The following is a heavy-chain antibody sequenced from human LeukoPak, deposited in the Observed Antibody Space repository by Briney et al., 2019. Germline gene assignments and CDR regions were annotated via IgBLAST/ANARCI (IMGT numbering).Heavy chain of an antibody. V-gene: IGHV4-59*01. J-gene: IGHJ4*02. CDR1: GGSISSYY. Sequence: QPSETLSLTCTVSGGSISSYYWSWIRQPPGKGLEWIGYIYYSGSTNYNPSLKSRVTISVDTSKNQFSLKLSSVTAADTAVYYCARSSSSSRYAVNYFDYWGQGTLVTVSS. CDR2: IYYSGST. D-gene: IGHD6-6*01. CDR3: ARSSSSSRYAVNYFDY.